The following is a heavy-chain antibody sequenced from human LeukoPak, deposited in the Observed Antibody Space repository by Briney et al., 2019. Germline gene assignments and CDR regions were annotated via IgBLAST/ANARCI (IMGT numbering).Heavy chain of an antibody. CDR3: IRDFRSADL. V-gene: IGHV3-74*01. Sequence: GGSLRLSCVASGFTFSDYWMHWVRQPPGHGLVWVSRIYVDGRTTNYADSVKGRFTISRDNAKNTVYLEMNSLSVEDTATYYCIRDFRSADLWGQGTLVTVTS. CDR2: IYVDGRTT. J-gene: IGHJ5*02. CDR1: GFTFSDYW.